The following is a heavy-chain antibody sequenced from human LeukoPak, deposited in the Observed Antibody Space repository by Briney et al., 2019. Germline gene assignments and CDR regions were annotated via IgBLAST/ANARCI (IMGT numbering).Heavy chain of an antibody. D-gene: IGHD3-10*02. J-gene: IGHJ6*04. CDR1: GFTFSSYN. V-gene: IGHV3-21*01. Sequence: GGSLRLSCAASGFTFSSYNMNWVRQAPGKGLEWVSSITTSSTYTFYADSVKGRFTISRDNAKNSLYLQMNSLRAEDTAVYYCAELGITMIGGVWGKGTTVTISS. CDR3: AELGITMIGGV. CDR2: ITTSSTYT.